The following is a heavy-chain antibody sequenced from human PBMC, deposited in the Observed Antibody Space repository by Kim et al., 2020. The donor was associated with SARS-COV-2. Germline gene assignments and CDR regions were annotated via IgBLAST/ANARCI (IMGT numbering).Heavy chain of an antibody. CDR1: GFSFSDYY. Sequence: GGSLRLSCEASGFSFSDYYMYWIRQSPRKGLEWLSYISGSGSVKEYADFVKGRFTISRDNAKRMLYLDMTGLSADDTALYYCVRADRASYRFDSWGQGT. V-gene: IGHV3-11*01. CDR2: ISGSGSVK. CDR3: VRADRASYRFDS. J-gene: IGHJ4*02. D-gene: IGHD5-18*01.